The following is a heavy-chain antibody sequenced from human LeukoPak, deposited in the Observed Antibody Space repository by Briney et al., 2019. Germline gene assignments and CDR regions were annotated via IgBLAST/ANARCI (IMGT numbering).Heavy chain of an antibody. CDR3: ARKCAVVVAIPPRPFDY. D-gene: IGHD2-15*01. J-gene: IGHJ4*02. V-gene: IGHV3-30-3*01. CDR1: AFTFSSYA. Sequence: GRSLRLSSAPSAFTFSSYAVHWVRQVPGKGLEWVAVISYDGSNKYYADSVKGRFTISRDNTKNTPYLQMNSERAGDTSVYYCARKCAVVVAIPPRPFDYWGQGTLVTVSS. CDR2: ISYDGSNK.